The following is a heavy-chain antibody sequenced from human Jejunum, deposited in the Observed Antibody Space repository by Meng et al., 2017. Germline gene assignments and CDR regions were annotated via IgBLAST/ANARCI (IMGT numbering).Heavy chain of an antibody. CDR3: VRRSNERLGWYFDY. V-gene: IGHV3-53*01. CDR2: IFSDGRT. Sequence: GESLKISCAASGFTVSSNHMSWVRLAPGKGLEWVSVIFSDGRTFYADSVKGRFTISRDNSKNTVDLQMNSLRAEDAAVYYCVRRSNERLGWYFDYCGQGTLVISSS. D-gene: IGHD6-19*01. J-gene: IGHJ4*02. CDR1: GFTVSSNH.